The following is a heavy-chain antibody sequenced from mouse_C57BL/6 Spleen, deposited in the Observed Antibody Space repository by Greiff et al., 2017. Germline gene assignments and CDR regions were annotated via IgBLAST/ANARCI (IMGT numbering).Heavy chain of an antibody. D-gene: IGHD2-2*01. CDR3: ARRWGYGRDWYFDV. CDR1: GFTFSDYG. J-gene: IGHJ1*03. CDR2: ISSGSSTI. V-gene: IGHV5-17*01. Sequence: VKVVESGGGLVKPGGSLTLSCAASGFTFSDYGMHWVRQAPEKGLEWVAYISSGSSTIYYADPVKGRFTISRDNDKNTLFLQMTSLRSEDTAMYYGARRWGYGRDWYFDVWGTGTTVTVSS.